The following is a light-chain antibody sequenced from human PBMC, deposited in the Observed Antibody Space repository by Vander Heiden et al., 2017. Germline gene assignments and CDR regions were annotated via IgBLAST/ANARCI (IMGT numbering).Light chain of an antibody. CDR1: KLGDKY. J-gene: IGLJ2*01. CDR3: QAWDSSTVV. V-gene: IGLV3-1*01. Sequence: SYELTQPPSLSVSPGQTVSITCSGDKLGDKYASWYQQKPGQSPVLFIFQDSERPSGIPERFSGSISGNTATLTISRTQAMDEADYYCQAWDSSTVVFGGGTKLTV. CDR2: QDS.